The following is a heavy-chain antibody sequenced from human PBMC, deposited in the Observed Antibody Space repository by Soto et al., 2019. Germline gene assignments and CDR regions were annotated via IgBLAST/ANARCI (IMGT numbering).Heavy chain of an antibody. V-gene: IGHV1-3*01. Sequence: GASVKVSCKASGYTFTNYAMHWVRQAPGQRLEWMGWINAGNGNTKYSQIFEGRVTITRDTSATIAYMELSSLRSEDTAVYYCARSERYYESSGYYYPSGYYYYGMDVWGQGTTVTVSS. CDR1: GYTFTNYA. J-gene: IGHJ6*02. CDR2: INAGNGNT. CDR3: ARSERYYESSGYYYPSGYYYYGMDV. D-gene: IGHD3-22*01.